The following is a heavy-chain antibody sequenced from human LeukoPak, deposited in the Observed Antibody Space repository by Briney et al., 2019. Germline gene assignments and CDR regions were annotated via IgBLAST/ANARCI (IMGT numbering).Heavy chain of an antibody. J-gene: IGHJ5*02. CDR1: GGTFSSYA. V-gene: IGHV1-69*13. CDR2: IIPIFGTA. Sequence: VKVSCKASGGTFSSYAISWVRQAPGQGLEWMGGIIPIFGTANYAQKFQGRVTITADESTSTAYMELSSLRSEDTAVYYCASIAVAPAVWFDPWGQGTLVTVSS. CDR3: ASIAVAPAVWFDP. D-gene: IGHD6-19*01.